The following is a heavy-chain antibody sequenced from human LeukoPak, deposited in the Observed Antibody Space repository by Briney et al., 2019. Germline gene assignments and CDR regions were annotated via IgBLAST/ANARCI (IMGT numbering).Heavy chain of an antibody. J-gene: IGHJ6*02. Sequence: GGSLRLSCAASGFTFSSYAMSWVRQAPGKGLEWVSAISGSGGSTYYADSVKGRFTISRDNSKNTLYLQMNSLRAEDTAVYYCARVKYSSSPGFYYGMDVWGQGTTVTVSS. CDR3: ARVKYSSSPGFYYGMDV. D-gene: IGHD6-13*01. V-gene: IGHV3-23*01. CDR2: ISGSGGST. CDR1: GFTFSSYA.